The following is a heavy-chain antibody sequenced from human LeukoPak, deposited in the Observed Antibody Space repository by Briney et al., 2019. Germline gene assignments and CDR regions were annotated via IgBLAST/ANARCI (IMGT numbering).Heavy chain of an antibody. Sequence: QSGGSLRLSCAASGFTFSSYGMHWVRQAPGKGLEWGAFIRYDGSNKYYADSVKGQFTISRDNSKNTLYLQMNSLRAEDTAVYYCAKDGAIHDSSGYWGSLGYFDYWGQGTLVTVSS. D-gene: IGHD3-22*01. V-gene: IGHV3-30*02. J-gene: IGHJ4*02. CDR3: AKDGAIHDSSGYWGSLGYFDY. CDR1: GFTFSSYG. CDR2: IRYDGSNK.